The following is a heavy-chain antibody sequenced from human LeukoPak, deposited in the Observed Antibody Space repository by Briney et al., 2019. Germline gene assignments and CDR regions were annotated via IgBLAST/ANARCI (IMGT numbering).Heavy chain of an antibody. D-gene: IGHD3-22*01. CDR3: ARDADYYDSSPWFVDEGGNAFDI. Sequence: PSETLSLTCTVSGGSISSYYWGWIRQPPGKGLEWIGSIYHSGSTYYNPSLKSRVTISVDTSKNQFSLKLSSVTAADTAVYYCARDADYYDSSPWFVDEGGNAFDIWGQGTMVTVSS. CDR2: IYHSGST. CDR1: GGSISSYY. V-gene: IGHV4-38-2*02. J-gene: IGHJ3*02.